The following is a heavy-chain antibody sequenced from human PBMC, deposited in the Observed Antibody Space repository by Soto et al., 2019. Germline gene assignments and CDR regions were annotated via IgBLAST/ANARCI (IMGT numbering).Heavy chain of an antibody. CDR3: ARTTAVAGTPEFDY. D-gene: IGHD6-19*01. V-gene: IGHV3-66*01. CDR2: IYGGGST. J-gene: IGHJ4*02. CDR1: GFTVSSNY. Sequence: PGGSLRLSCAASGFTVSSNYMSWVRQAPGKGLEWVSVIYGGGSTYYADSVKGRFTISRDNSKNTLYLQLNSLRPEDTAVYYCARTTAVAGTPEFDYWGQGTLVTVSS.